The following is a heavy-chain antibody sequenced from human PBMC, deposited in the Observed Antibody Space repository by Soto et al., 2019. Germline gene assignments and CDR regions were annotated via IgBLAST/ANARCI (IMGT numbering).Heavy chain of an antibody. CDR2: VDDSGTT. Sequence: QVQLQQSGPGLVKPSETLSLTCSVSAGSMRNYYWSWIRQPPGKGLEWIGNVDDSGTTKYNPSLRFRVTRSVDPSTNQFSLKLSSVIAADTAVYYCSRDVSCSGGSCYPNDWFDPWGQGTLVTVSS. CDR1: AGSMRNYY. J-gene: IGHJ5*02. V-gene: IGHV4-59*01. CDR3: SRDVSCSGGSCYPNDWFDP. D-gene: IGHD2-15*01.